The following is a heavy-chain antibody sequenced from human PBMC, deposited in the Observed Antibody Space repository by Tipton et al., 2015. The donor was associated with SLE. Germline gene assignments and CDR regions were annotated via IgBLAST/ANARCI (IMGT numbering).Heavy chain of an antibody. CDR1: GGSISSYY. J-gene: IGHJ6*02. CDR3: ARDLTEQGGMDV. D-gene: IGHD1-26*01. CDR2: IYYSGST. V-gene: IGHV4-59*01. Sequence: TLSLTCTVSGGSISSYYWSWIRQPPGKGLEWIGYIYYSGSTNYNPSLKSRLTISVDTSKNQFSLKLSSVTAADTAVYYCARDLTEQGGMDVWGQGTTVTVSS.